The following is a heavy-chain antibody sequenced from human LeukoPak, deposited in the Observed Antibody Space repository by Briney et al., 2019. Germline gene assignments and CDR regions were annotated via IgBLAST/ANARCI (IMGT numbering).Heavy chain of an antibody. D-gene: IGHD3-3*01. CDR1: GFTLTTNY. CDR2: IYISGST. V-gene: IGHV3-66*03. J-gene: IGHJ6*03. Sequence: GGSLRLSCAASGFTLTTNYMTWVRQAPGKGLEWVSVIYISGSTYYTDSVKGRFTISRDNSKNTLYLQMNSLRPEDPAVYYCARDHMRGYIFMDVWGKGTTVTVSS. CDR3: ARDHMRGYIFMDV.